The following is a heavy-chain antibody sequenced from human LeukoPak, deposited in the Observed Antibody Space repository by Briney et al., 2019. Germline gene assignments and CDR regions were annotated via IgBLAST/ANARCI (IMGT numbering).Heavy chain of an antibody. CDR1: GGSISSSSYY. CDR2: IYYSGST. D-gene: IGHD3-22*01. V-gene: IGHV4-39*07. Sequence: PSETLSLTCTVSGGSISSSSYYWGWIRQPPGKGLEWIGSIYYSGSTYYNPSVKSRVIMSVDTSKNQFSLALRSVTAADTAVYYCARSILRYYYNASGYYPYYFDYWGQGMLVTVSS. CDR3: ARSILRYYYNASGYYPYYFDY. J-gene: IGHJ4*02.